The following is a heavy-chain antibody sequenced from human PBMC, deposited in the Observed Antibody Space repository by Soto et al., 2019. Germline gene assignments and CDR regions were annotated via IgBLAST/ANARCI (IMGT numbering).Heavy chain of an antibody. D-gene: IGHD6-13*01. CDR3: ARGSIPAAGGGDY. CDR1: GGYFSGYY. V-gene: IGHV4-34*01. CDR2: INHSGST. Sequence: PSETLSLTCAVYGGYFSGYYWSWIRQSPGKGLEWIGEINHSGSTNYNPSLKSRVTISVDTSKNQFSLKLSSVTAADTAVYYCARGSIPAAGGGDYWGQGTLVTVSS. J-gene: IGHJ4*02.